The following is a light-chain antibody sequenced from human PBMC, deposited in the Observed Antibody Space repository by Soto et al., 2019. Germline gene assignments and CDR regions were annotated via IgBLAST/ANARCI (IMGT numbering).Light chain of an antibody. Sequence: IKLNQGPSSLYVSIRYRFTLACRASQDINSYLAWYQQKPGKAPNLLIYEASILQRGVPSRFSGSNSGTDFTLTISILQAEDFTTYYCPETRFYPSTSAGGANVDI. V-gene: IGKV1-9*01. J-gene: IGKJ4*01. CDR1: QDINSY. CDR2: EAS. CDR3: PETRFYPST.